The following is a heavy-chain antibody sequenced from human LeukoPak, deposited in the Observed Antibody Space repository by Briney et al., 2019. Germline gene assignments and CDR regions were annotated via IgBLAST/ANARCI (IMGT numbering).Heavy chain of an antibody. J-gene: IGHJ5*02. D-gene: IGHD3-16*02. CDR1: GYTFTSYD. Sequence: ASVKVSCKASGYTFTSYDINWVRQATGQGLEWMGWMNPNSGNTGYAQKFQGGVTMTRNTSISTAYMELSSLRSEDTAVYYCARGVNRRSNNNWFDPWGQGTLVTVSS. CDR3: ARGVNRRSNNNWFDP. CDR2: MNPNSGNT. V-gene: IGHV1-8*01.